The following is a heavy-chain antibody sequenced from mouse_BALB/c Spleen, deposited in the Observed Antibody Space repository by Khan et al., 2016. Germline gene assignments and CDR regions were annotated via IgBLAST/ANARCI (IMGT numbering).Heavy chain of an antibody. D-gene: IGHD4-1*01. CDR3: ARGLGLDY. V-gene: IGHV1-61*01. Sequence: VQLQQPGAELVRPGASVKLSCKASGYTFTSYWMNWVKQRPGQGLEWIGMIDPSDSETQSNQMFKDKATFTVAKSSSTAYMQLSSLTSEDSAVYYGARGLGLDYWGQGTTLTVSS. CDR2: IDPSDSET. J-gene: IGHJ2*01. CDR1: GYTFTSYW.